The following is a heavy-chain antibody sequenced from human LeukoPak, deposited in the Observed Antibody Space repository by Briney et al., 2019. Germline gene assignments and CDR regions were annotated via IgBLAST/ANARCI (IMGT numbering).Heavy chain of an antibody. D-gene: IGHD6-13*01. V-gene: IGHV4-4*07. Sequence: SETLSLTCTVSGGSITNYYWSWIRQSAGKGLEWIGRINTSGDTSYNPSIRSRVTMSVDTSKNQFSLKLSSVTAADTAMYYCARVTGYMTEDYFDYWGQGTLITVSS. CDR1: GGSITNYY. J-gene: IGHJ4*02. CDR3: ARVTGYMTEDYFDY. CDR2: INTSGDT.